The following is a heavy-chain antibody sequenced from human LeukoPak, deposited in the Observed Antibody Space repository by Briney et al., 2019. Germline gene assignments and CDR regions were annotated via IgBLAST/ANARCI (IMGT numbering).Heavy chain of an antibody. CDR2: INHSGST. CDR1: GGSFSGYY. J-gene: IGHJ4*02. D-gene: IGHD1-26*01. Sequence: SETLSLTCAVYGGSFSGYYWSGIRQPPGKGLEWIGEINHSGSTNYNPSLKSRVTISVDMSKNQFSLKLSSVTAADTAVYYCARGQTIVGATGDFWGQGTLVTVSS. V-gene: IGHV4-34*01. CDR3: ARGQTIVGATGDF.